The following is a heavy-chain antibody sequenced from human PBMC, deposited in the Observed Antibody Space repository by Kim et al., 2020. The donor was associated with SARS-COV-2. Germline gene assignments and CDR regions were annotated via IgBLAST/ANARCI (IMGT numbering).Heavy chain of an antibody. Sequence: SETLSLTCTVSGGSISSSSYYWGWIRQPPGKGLEWIGSIYYSGSTYYNPSLKSRVTISVDTSKNQFSLKLSSVTAADTAVYYCAKIDSGSYRFDYWGQGT. CDR2: IYYSGST. V-gene: IGHV4-39*01. CDR1: GGSISSSSYY. J-gene: IGHJ4*02. CDR3: AKIDSGSYRFDY. D-gene: IGHD1-26*01.